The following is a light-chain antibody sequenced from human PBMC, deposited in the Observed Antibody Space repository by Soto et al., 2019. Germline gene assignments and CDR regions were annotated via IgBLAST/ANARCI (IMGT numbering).Light chain of an antibody. J-gene: IGKJ1*01. CDR1: QSVSSN. Sequence: EIVMTQSPATLSVSPGERATLSCRASQSVSSNLAWYQQKPGPAPRLLIYGASTRATGIPARFSGSGSGTEFTHTISSLQSEDFAVYYCQQYNNWPRTFGQGTKVEIK. V-gene: IGKV3-15*01. CDR3: QQYNNWPRT. CDR2: GAS.